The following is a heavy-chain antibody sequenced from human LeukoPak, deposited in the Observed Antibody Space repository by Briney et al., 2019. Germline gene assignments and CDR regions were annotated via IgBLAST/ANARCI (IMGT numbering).Heavy chain of an antibody. Sequence: GGSLRLSCAASGFTFSSYWMHWVRQAPGKGLVWVSRINSDGSSTSYADSVKGRFTISRENAKNTLYLQMNSLSVEDTAVYYCARATAVAGTDSWGQGTLVTVSS. CDR2: INSDGSST. CDR1: GFTFSSYW. CDR3: ARATAVAGTDS. D-gene: IGHD6-19*01. J-gene: IGHJ4*02. V-gene: IGHV3-74*01.